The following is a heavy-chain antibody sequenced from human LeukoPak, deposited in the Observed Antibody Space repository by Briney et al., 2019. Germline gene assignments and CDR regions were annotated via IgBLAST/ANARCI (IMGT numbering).Heavy chain of an antibody. CDR3: ARDLISGAEIDY. V-gene: IGHV1-69*04. D-gene: IGHD1-26*01. Sequence: SVKVSCKASGGTFSSYAISWVRQAPGQGLEWMGRITPILGIANYAQKFQGRVTITADKSTSTAYMELSSLRSEDTAVYYCARDLISGAEIDYWGQGTLVTVSS. J-gene: IGHJ4*02. CDR1: GGTFSSYA. CDR2: ITPILGIA.